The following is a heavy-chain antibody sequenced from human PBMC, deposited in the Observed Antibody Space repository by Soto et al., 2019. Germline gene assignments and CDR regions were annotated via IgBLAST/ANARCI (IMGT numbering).Heavy chain of an antibody. CDR1: GFTFSSYG. CDR3: ARERDSSGWYIGY. D-gene: IGHD6-19*01. V-gene: IGHV3-33*01. Sequence: PGGSLRLSCAASGFTFSSYGMHWARQAPGKGLEWVAVIWYDGSNKYYADSVKGRFTISRDNSKNTLYLQMNSLRAEDTAVYYCARERDSSGWYIGYWGQGTLVTVSS. J-gene: IGHJ4*02. CDR2: IWYDGSNK.